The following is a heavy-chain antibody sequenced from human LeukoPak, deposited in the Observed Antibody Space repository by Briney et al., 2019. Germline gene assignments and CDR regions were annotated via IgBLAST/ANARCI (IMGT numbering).Heavy chain of an antibody. Sequence: GGFLRLSCAASGFTFSSYSMNWVRQAPGKGLEWVSSISSSSYIYYADSVKGRFTISRDNAKNSLYLQMNSLRAEDTAVYYCARGDSSSWAGNWFDPWGQGTLVTVSS. CDR2: ISSSSYI. CDR1: GFTFSSYS. CDR3: ARGDSSSWAGNWFDP. D-gene: IGHD6-13*01. V-gene: IGHV3-21*01. J-gene: IGHJ5*02.